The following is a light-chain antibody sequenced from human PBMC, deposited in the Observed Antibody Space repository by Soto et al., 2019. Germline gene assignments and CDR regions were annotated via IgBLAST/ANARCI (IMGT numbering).Light chain of an antibody. Sequence: QSVLTQPPSASGTPGQRVTISCSGSGFNIGSNYVYWYQQLPGTAPKLLIYSNSQWPSGVPDRFSGSKSDTSASLAISGLRSEDEADYYCAAWDDSLSGVVFGGGTKLTVL. V-gene: IGLV1-47*02. J-gene: IGLJ2*01. CDR1: GFNIGSNY. CDR2: SNS. CDR3: AAWDDSLSGVV.